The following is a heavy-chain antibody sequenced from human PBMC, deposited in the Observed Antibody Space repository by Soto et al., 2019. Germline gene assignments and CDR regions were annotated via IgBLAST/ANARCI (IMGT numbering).Heavy chain of an antibody. CDR3: VKGRDIVATIAYYGMDV. D-gene: IGHD5-12*01. V-gene: IGHV5-10-1*01. CDR2: MMASISYT. Sequence: PGASLKISCKGSGYSITSYWLSWVRQMPGKGLGRMGRMMASISYTSYSPNFQDHFNSSANKSISTANLQWSSVRAGDTAVYSCVKGRDIVATIAYYGMDVWGQGTTVTVSS. J-gene: IGHJ6*02. CDR1: GYSITSYW.